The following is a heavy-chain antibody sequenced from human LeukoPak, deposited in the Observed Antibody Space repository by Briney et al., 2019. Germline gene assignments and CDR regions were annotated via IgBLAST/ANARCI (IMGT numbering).Heavy chain of an antibody. V-gene: IGHV5-51*01. CDR1: GYSFTSYW. CDR2: IYPGDSDT. Sequence: GESLKISCKGSGYSFTSYWIGWVRQMPGKGLEWMGIIYPGDSDTRYSPSFQGQVTISADKSISTAYLQWSSLKASDTAVYYCARLGYCSSTSCSNSYYFDYWGQGTLVTVSS. J-gene: IGHJ4*02. CDR3: ARLGYCSSTSCSNSYYFDY. D-gene: IGHD2-2*03.